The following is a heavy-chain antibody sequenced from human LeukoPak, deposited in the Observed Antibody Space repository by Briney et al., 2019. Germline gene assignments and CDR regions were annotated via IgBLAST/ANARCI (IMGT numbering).Heavy chain of an antibody. Sequence: GGSLRNSCSGSGLTLSSYGMKCVRQSPRKGLRWVACLRYDGSTSLYEDSVRGRFTNSRDSYKHTLYPEVNSLTPAHAAIYYCAKDPYGGTYPSYFVYWGEKTLVSVSS. CDR3: AKDPYGGTYPSYFVY. CDR2: LRYDGSTS. V-gene: IGHV3-30*02. D-gene: IGHD1-26*01. J-gene: IGHJ4*02. CDR1: GLTLSSYG.